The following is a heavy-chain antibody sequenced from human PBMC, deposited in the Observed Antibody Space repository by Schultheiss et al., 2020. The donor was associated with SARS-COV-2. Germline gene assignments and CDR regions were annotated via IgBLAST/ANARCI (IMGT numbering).Heavy chain of an antibody. J-gene: IGHJ6*02. CDR3: ARDSGGYSSSSGNNNYYGLDV. D-gene: IGHD6-6*01. Sequence: SETLSLTCTVSGGSISGYYWNWIRQPPGKGLEWIGEINHSGSTNYNPSLKSRVTISVDTSKNQFSLKLSSVTAADTAVYYCARDSGGYSSSSGNNNYYGLDVWGQGTTVTVSS. CDR1: GGSISGYY. CDR2: INHSGST. V-gene: IGHV4-59*01.